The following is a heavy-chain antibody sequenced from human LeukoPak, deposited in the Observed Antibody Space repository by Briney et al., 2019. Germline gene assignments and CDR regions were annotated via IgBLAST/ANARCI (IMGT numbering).Heavy chain of an antibody. CDR2: INPSGGST. CDR1: GYTFTSYY. D-gene: IGHD1-26*01. Sequence: ASVKVSCKASGYTFTSYYMHWVRHAPGQGLEWMGIINPSGGSTSYAQKFQGRVTMTRDTSTSTVYMELSSLRSEDTAVYYCASSAEGDYGMDVWGQGTTVTVSS. V-gene: IGHV1-46*01. CDR3: ASSAEGDYGMDV. J-gene: IGHJ6*02.